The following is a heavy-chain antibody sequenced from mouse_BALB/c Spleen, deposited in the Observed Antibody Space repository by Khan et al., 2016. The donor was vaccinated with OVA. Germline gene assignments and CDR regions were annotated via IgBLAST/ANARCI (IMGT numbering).Heavy chain of an antibody. D-gene: IGHD2-1*01. V-gene: IGHV9-3-1*01. CDR3: ARSNGNYWFAY. CDR1: GYTLTDYG. J-gene: IGHJ3*01. Sequence: QIQLVQSGPELKKPGETVKISCKASGYTLTDYGMNWVKQAPGKGLKWMGWINTYTGEATYADDFKGRFAFSLETSASTAYLQINNLNTEATAPDFCARSNGNYWFAYWGQGTLVTVSA. CDR2: INTYTGEA.